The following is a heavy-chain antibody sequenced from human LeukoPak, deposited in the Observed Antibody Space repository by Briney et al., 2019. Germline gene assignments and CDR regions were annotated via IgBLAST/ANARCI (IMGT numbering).Heavy chain of an antibody. CDR1: GFTFSSYA. Sequence: QPGGSLRLSCAASGFTFSSYAMSWARQAPGKGLEWVSAVSGRGYSTYYADSVKGRFIISRENAKNSLYLQMNSLRAGDTAVYYCARARHREGYKNTWYENWGQGTLVTVSS. CDR3: ARARHREGYKNTWYEN. J-gene: IGHJ4*02. V-gene: IGHV3-23*01. D-gene: IGHD6-13*01. CDR2: VSGRGYST.